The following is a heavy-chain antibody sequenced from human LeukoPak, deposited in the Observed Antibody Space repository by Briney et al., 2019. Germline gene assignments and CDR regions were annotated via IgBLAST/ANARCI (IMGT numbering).Heavy chain of an antibody. CDR1: GFTFSNSL. D-gene: IGHD2-2*01. CDR3: ARGRGPADIGPYYFDY. CDR2: ISYHGSDK. V-gene: IGHV3-30*03. J-gene: IGHJ4*02. Sequence: GGSLRLSCAASGFTFSNSLMHWVRQAPGKGLEWVAVISYHGSDKDFADSVKGRFTISRDNAKNTLYLQMNSLRAEDTAVYYCARGRGPADIGPYYFDYWGQGTLVTVSS.